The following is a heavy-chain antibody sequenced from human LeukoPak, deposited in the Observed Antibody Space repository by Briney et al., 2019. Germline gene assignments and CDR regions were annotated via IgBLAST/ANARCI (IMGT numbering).Heavy chain of an antibody. D-gene: IGHD6-19*01. CDR2: IIPIYGTA. Sequence: SVKVSCKASGGTFSSYAISWVRQAPGQGLEWMGGIIPIYGTANYAQKFQGRVTITADESTSTAYMELSSLRSEDTAVYYCARDPTTIAVAGLDYWGQGTLVTVSS. V-gene: IGHV1-69*13. CDR1: GGTFSSYA. J-gene: IGHJ4*02. CDR3: ARDPTTIAVAGLDY.